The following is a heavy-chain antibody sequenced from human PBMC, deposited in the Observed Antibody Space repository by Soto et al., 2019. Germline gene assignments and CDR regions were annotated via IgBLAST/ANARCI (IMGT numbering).Heavy chain of an antibody. V-gene: IGHV4-31*03. CDR3: ARGVLP. J-gene: IGHJ5*02. CDR2: IYYSGST. Sequence: QVQLQESGPGLVKPSQTLSLTCTVSGGSISSGGYYWSWIRQHPGKGLEWIGSIYYSGSTYYNPTLXSXLTITVDTSNNQFSLKLSAGTAAATAVYYCARGVLPWGQGTLVTVSS. D-gene: IGHD3-16*01. CDR1: GGSISSGGYY.